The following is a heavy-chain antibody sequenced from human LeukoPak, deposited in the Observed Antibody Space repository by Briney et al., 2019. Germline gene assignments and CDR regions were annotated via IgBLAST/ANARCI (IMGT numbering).Heavy chain of an antibody. CDR2: IYTSGST. J-gene: IGHJ4*02. CDR3: ARSPDYYDSSGLDY. CDR1: GGSISSGSYY. D-gene: IGHD3-22*01. V-gene: IGHV4-61*02. Sequence: SQTLSLTCTVSGGSISSGSYYWSWIRQPAGKGQEWIGRIYTSGSTNYNPSLKSRVTISVDTSKNQFSLKLSSVTAADTAVYYCARSPDYYDSSGLDYWGQGTLVTVSS.